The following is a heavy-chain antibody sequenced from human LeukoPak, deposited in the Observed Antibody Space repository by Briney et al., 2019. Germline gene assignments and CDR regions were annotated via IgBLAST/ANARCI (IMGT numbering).Heavy chain of an antibody. Sequence: GASVKVSCKASGYTFTGYYMHWVRQAPGQGLEWMGWVSAYNGNTNYAQKLQGRVTMTTDTSTSTAYMELRSLRSDDTAVYCCAREDGGNSGDYWGQGTLVTVSS. J-gene: IGHJ4*02. CDR3: AREDGGNSGDY. D-gene: IGHD4-23*01. CDR1: GYTFTGYY. CDR2: VSAYNGNT. V-gene: IGHV1-18*04.